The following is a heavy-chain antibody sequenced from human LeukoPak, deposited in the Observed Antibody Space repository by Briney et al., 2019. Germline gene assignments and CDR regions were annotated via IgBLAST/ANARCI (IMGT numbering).Heavy chain of an antibody. D-gene: IGHD2-15*01. CDR3: ARLVSSPYCSGGSCYDNWFDP. Sequence: ASVKVSCKASGYTFTGYYMHWVRQAPGQGLEWMGWINPNSGGTNYAQKFQGRVTMTRDTSISTAYMELSRLRSDDTAVYYCARLVSSPYCSGGSCYDNWFDPWGQGTLVTVSS. CDR2: INPNSGGT. J-gene: IGHJ5*02. V-gene: IGHV1-2*02. CDR1: GYTFTGYY.